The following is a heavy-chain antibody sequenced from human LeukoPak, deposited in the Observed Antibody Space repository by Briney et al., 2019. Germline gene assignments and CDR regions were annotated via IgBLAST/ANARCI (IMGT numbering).Heavy chain of an antibody. CDR1: GGFISTYY. CDR3: ARQFYCSSTSCYPAIDY. V-gene: IGHV4-4*07. Sequence: SETLSLTCTVSGGFISTYYWSWIRQPAGKELEWIGRIFTSGRTNYNPSLKSRVTMSIDTSKNQFSLKLSSVTAADTAVYYCARQFYCSSTSCYPAIDYWGQGTLVTVSS. D-gene: IGHD2-2*01. CDR2: IFTSGRT. J-gene: IGHJ4*02.